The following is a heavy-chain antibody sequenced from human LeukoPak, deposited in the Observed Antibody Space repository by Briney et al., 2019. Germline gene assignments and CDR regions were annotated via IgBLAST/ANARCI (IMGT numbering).Heavy chain of an antibody. CDR1: GFTLSSYA. CDR2: ISGSGGST. V-gene: IGHV3-23*01. D-gene: IGHD2-8*01. CDR3: ARDAPGYCTNGVCFTNYYYFYMDV. Sequence: GGSLRLSCAAPGFTLSSYAMSWVRQAPGKGLEWVSAISGSGGSTYYADSVKGRFTISRDNSKNTLYLQMDSLRAEDTAVYYCARDAPGYCTNGVCFTNYYYFYMDVWGKGTTVTVSS. J-gene: IGHJ6*03.